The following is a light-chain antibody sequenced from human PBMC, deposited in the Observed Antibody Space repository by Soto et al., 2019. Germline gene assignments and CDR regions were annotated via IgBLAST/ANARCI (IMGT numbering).Light chain of an antibody. CDR1: SSDVGGYNY. J-gene: IGLJ1*01. V-gene: IGLV2-8*01. CDR3: SSYAGXDNPGV. CDR2: EVN. Sequence: QSALTQPPSASGSPGQSVTISCTGTSSDVGGYNYVSWYQHHPGKAPKLMIYEVNKRPSGVPDRFSGSKFGNTASLTVSGLQAEDXAXXYCSSYAGXDNPGVFGAGTKVTVL.